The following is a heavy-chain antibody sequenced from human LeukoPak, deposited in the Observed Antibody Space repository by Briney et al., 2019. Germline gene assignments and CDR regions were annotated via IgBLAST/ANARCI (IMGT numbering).Heavy chain of an antibody. D-gene: IGHD6-19*01. Sequence: PGGSLRLSCAASGFTFSSYGMHWVRQAPGKGLEWVAFIRYDGSNKYYADSVKGRFTISRENSKNTLYLQMNSLRAEDTAVYYCAKAIAVAGTHHPTGFDYWGQGTLVTVSS. J-gene: IGHJ4*02. CDR2: IRYDGSNK. CDR3: AKAIAVAGTHHPTGFDY. V-gene: IGHV3-30*02. CDR1: GFTFSSYG.